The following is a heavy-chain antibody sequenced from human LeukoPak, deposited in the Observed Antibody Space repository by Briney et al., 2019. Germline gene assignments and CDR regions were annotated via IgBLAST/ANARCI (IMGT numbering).Heavy chain of an antibody. Sequence: SETLSLTCTVSGGSISSYYWSWIRQPPRKGLEWIANIYHTGSTNYNPPLSSRVTISIDTAKNHFSLKLTSVAAADTAVYYCARRGRNSSGWQDYLWGQGTLVTVSS. V-gene: IGHV4-59*01. D-gene: IGHD6-25*01. J-gene: IGHJ4*02. CDR3: ARRGRNSSGWQDYL. CDR2: IYHTGST. CDR1: GGSISSYY.